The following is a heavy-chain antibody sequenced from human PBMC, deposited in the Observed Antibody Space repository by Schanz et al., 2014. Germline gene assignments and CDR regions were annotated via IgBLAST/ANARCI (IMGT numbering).Heavy chain of an antibody. CDR3: ARLGTGMAVAGSVIDSCYYYMDV. D-gene: IGHD6-19*01. J-gene: IGHJ6*03. Sequence: QVQLVQSGADVKKPGASVKVSCKASGYNITSNDVTWVRQATGQGLEWMGWMNPNSGNTGYAQKFQGRVTMTRNTSISTAYRELSSLRSEDTAVYYCARLGTGMAVAGSVIDSCYYYMDVWGEGTTVTVSS. CDR1: GYNITSND. CDR2: MNPNSGNT. V-gene: IGHV1-8*01.